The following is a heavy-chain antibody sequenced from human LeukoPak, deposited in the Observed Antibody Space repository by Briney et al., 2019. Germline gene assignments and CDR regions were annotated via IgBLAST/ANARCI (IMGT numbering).Heavy chain of an antibody. CDR3: ARVSPFDY. CDR1: GFTFSSYS. J-gene: IGHJ4*02. CDR2: ISGSTGTI. Sequence: GGSLRLSCAASGFTFSSYSMDWVRQAPGKGLEWVSFISGSTGTIYYADSVKGRFTISRDNAKNTLYLQMNGLRVEDTAVYYCARVSPFDYWGQGTQVTVSS. V-gene: IGHV3-48*01.